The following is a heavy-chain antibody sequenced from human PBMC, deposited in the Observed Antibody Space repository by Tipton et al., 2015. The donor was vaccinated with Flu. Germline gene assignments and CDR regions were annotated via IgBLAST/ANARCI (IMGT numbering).Heavy chain of an antibody. D-gene: IGHD5-12*01. CDR1: GFTVSSNY. J-gene: IGHJ4*02. V-gene: IGHV3-53*01. Sequence: SLRLSCAASGFTVSSNYMSWVRQAPGKGLEWVSVIYSGGSTYYADSVKGRFTISRDNSKNTLYLQMNSLRAEDTAVYYCAREMATMFFDYWGQGTLVTVSS. CDR2: IYSGGST. CDR3: AREMATMFFDY.